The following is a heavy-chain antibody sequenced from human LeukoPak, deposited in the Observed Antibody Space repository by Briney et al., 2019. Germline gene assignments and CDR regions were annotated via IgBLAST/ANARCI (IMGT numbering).Heavy chain of an antibody. V-gene: IGHV1-46*01. D-gene: IGHD6-19*01. CDR1: GYTFTSYY. Sequence: ASVKVSCKASGYTFTSYYMHWVRQAPGQGLEWMGIINPSGGGTSYPQKFQGRVTMTRDTSTSTVYMELSRLRSEDTAVYYCASSGYSSGCAGYWGQGTLVTVSS. CDR2: INPSGGGT. J-gene: IGHJ4*02. CDR3: ASSGYSSGCAGY.